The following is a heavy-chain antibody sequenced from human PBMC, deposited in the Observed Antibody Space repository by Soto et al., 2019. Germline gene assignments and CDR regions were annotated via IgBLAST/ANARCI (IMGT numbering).Heavy chain of an antibody. D-gene: IGHD6-19*01. CDR3: ARDVWQWLEVPAFDI. V-gene: IGHV3-7*01. Sequence: PWGSIGLACAASGVTVYISGVTWVLQAPGKGLEWVANIKQDGSEKYYVDSVKGRFTISRDNAKNSLYLQMNSLRAEDTAVYYCARDVWQWLEVPAFDIWGQGTMVTVSS. CDR2: IKQDGSEK. J-gene: IGHJ3*02. CDR1: GVTVYISG.